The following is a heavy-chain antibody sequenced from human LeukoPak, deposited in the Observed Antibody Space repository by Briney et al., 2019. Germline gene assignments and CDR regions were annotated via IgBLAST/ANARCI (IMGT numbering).Heavy chain of an antibody. Sequence: SETLSLTCAVYGGSFSGYYWSWIRQPPGKGLEWIGEINHSGSTNYNPSLKSRVTISVDTSKNQFSLKLSSVTAADTAVYYCARLLRDIVVVPAANFDYWGQGTLVTVSS. J-gene: IGHJ4*02. CDR3: ARLLRDIVVVPAANFDY. D-gene: IGHD2-2*01. CDR2: INHSGST. CDR1: GGSFSGYY. V-gene: IGHV4-34*01.